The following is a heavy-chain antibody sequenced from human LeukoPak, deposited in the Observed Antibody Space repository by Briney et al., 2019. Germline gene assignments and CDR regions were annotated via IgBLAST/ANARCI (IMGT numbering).Heavy chain of an antibody. Sequence: QAGRSLRLSCAASGFTFSNYGMHWVHQAPGKGLEWVSVIWSDGKNKFYVDSVRGRFTIFRDNSKKTLDLQLNSLRAEDTAMYYCVRERGPYNAFDIWGQGTMVTVSS. CDR1: GFTFSNYG. D-gene: IGHD2-21*01. V-gene: IGHV3-33*01. J-gene: IGHJ3*02. CDR2: IWSDGKNK. CDR3: VRERGPYNAFDI.